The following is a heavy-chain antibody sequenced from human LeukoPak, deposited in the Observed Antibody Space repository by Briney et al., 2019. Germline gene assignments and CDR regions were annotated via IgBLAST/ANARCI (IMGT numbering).Heavy chain of an antibody. J-gene: IGHJ4*02. Sequence: SETLSLTCTVSGGSISSYYWSWIRQPPGKGLEWIGYIYYSGRTNYNPSLKSRVTISVDTSKNQFSLKLSSVTAADTAVYYCARDLVVAVAGIDYWGQGTLVTVSS. CDR1: GGSISSYY. CDR2: IYYSGRT. D-gene: IGHD6-19*01. CDR3: ARDLVVAVAGIDY. V-gene: IGHV4-59*12.